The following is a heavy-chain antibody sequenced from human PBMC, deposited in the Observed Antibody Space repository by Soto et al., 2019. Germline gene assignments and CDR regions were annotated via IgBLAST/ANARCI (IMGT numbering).Heavy chain of an antibody. D-gene: IGHD3-22*01. CDR2: INPNSGGT. Sequence: ASVKVSCKAYGYTFTGYYMHWLRQAPGQGLEWMGWINPNSGGTNYAQKFQGWVTMTRDTSISTAYMELSRLRSDDTTVYYCAVYDSSGPGAFDIWGQGTMVTVSS. J-gene: IGHJ3*02. CDR1: GYTFTGYY. CDR3: AVYDSSGPGAFDI. V-gene: IGHV1-2*04.